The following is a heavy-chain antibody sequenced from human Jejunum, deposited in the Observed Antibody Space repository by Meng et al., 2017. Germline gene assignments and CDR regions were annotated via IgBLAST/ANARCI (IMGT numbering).Heavy chain of an antibody. Sequence: ASVKVSCKASGYTFTVYYMHWVRQAPGQGLEWMGRINRNSGGTNYAQKFQGRVTMTRDTSISTAYMELSSLRSYATAVYYCARAIASGSQKDVDYWGQGTLVTVSS. V-gene: IGHV1-2*06. CDR2: INRNSGGT. J-gene: IGHJ4*02. CDR1: GYTFTVYY. CDR3: ARAIASGSQKDVDY. D-gene: IGHD3-3*02.